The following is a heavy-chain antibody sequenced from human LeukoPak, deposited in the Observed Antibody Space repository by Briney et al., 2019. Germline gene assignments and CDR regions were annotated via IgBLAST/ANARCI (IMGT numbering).Heavy chain of an antibody. J-gene: IGHJ3*02. Sequence: SETLSLTCAVYGGSFSGYYWSWIRQPPGKGLEWIGSIYYSGSTYYNPSLKSRVTISVDRSKNQFSLKLSSVTAADTAVYYCASGYYYDSSGYFEGAFDIWGQGTMVTVSS. D-gene: IGHD3-22*01. CDR2: IYYSGST. CDR1: GGSFSGYY. CDR3: ASGYYYDSSGYFEGAFDI. V-gene: IGHV4-34*01.